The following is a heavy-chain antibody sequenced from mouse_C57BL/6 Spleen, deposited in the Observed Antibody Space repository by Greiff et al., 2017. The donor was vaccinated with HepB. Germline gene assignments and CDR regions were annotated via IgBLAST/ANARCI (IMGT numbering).Heavy chain of an antibody. CDR1: GYTFTSYW. CDR2: IHPNSGST. J-gene: IGHJ4*01. V-gene: IGHV1-64*01. D-gene: IGHD1-1*01. CDR3: AHTVVALTGYAMDY. Sequence: VQLQQPGAELVKPGASVKLSCKASGYTFTSYWMHWVKQRPGQGLEWIGMIHPNSGSTNYNEKFKSKATLTVDKSSSTAYMQLSSLTSEDSAVYYSAHTVVALTGYAMDYWGQGTSVTVSS.